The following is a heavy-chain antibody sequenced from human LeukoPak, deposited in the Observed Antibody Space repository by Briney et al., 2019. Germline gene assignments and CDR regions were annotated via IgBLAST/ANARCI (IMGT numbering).Heavy chain of an antibody. CDR1: GASFSGYY. J-gene: IGHJ5*02. V-gene: IGHV4-30-2*01. Sequence: SETLSLTCAVYGASFSGYYWSWIRQPPGKGLEWIGYIYHSGSTYYNPSLKSRVTISVDRSKNQFSLKLSSVTAADTAVYYCARAGIAAVENWFDPWGQGTLVTVSS. D-gene: IGHD6-13*01. CDR2: IYHSGST. CDR3: ARAGIAAVENWFDP.